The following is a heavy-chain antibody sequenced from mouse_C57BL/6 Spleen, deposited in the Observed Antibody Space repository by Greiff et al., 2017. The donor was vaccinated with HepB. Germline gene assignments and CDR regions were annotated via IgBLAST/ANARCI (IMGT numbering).Heavy chain of an antibody. CDR1: GYAFSSSW. D-gene: IGHD2-4*01. Sequence: VQLQQSGPELVKPGASVKISCKASGYAFSSSWMNWVKQRPGKGLEWIGRIYPGDGDTNYNGKFKGKATLTADKSSSTAYMQLSSLTSEDSAVYFCARGEGGLRRRNYYAMDYWGQGTSVTVSS. CDR2: IYPGDGDT. CDR3: ARGEGGLRRRNYYAMDY. V-gene: IGHV1-82*01. J-gene: IGHJ4*01.